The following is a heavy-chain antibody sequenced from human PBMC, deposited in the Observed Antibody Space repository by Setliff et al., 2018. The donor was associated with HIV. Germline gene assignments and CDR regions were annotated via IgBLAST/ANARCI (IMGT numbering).Heavy chain of an antibody. CDR2: IYYNGRT. CDR1: RGSISSGGYY. CDR3: ASQYCSAGSCFSDY. D-gene: IGHD2-15*01. V-gene: IGHV4-31*03. Sequence: SETLSLTCTVSRGSISSGGYYWSWIRQHPERGLEWIGYIYYNGRTYYSPSLRSRVTMSVDTSRNEFSLTLSAVTATDTAVYYCASQYCSAGSCFSDYWGQGTMVTVSS. J-gene: IGHJ4*02.